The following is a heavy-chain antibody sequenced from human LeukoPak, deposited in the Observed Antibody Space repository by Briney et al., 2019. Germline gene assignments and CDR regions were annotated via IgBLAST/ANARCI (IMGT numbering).Heavy chain of an antibody. CDR1: GYTFTSYG. D-gene: IGHD2-15*01. Sequence: ASVKVSCKASGYTFTSYGISWVRQAPGQGLEWMGWISAYNGNTNYAQKLQGRVTMTTDTSTSTAYMELRSLRSDDTAVYYCARDRPIVVVVAATYNWFDPWGQGTLVTVSS. V-gene: IGHV1-18*01. CDR2: ISAYNGNT. CDR3: ARDRPIVVVVAATYNWFDP. J-gene: IGHJ5*02.